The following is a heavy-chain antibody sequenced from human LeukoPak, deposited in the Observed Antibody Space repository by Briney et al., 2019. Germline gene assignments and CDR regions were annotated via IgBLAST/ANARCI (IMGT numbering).Heavy chain of an antibody. CDR3: ATALNYDSSGYYDY. D-gene: IGHD3-22*01. CDR2: IYHSGST. J-gene: IGHJ4*02. V-gene: IGHV4-38-2*01. Sequence: SETLSLTCAVSGYSISSGYYWGWIRQPPGKGLEWIGSIYHSGSTYYNRSLKSRVTISVDTSKNQFSLKLSSVTAADTAVYYCATALNYDSSGYYDYWGQGTLVTVSS. CDR1: GYSISSGYY.